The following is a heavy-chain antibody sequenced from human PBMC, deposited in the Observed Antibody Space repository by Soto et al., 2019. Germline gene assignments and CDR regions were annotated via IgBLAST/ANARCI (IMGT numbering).Heavy chain of an antibody. Sequence: PGGSLRLSCAASGFTFDDYAMHWVRQAPGKGLEWVSGISWNSGSIGYADSVKGRFTISRDNAKNSLYLQMNSLRAEDTALYYCAILFWSGPHGVLRYYYGMDVWGQGTTVTVSS. CDR2: ISWNSGSI. J-gene: IGHJ6*02. V-gene: IGHV3-9*01. D-gene: IGHD3-3*01. CDR1: GFTFDDYA. CDR3: AILFWSGPHGVLRYYYGMDV.